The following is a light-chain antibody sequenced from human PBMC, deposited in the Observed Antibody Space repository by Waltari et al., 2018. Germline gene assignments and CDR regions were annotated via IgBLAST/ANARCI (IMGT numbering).Light chain of an antibody. J-gene: IGKJ2*01. Sequence: DIQMTQSPPTLSASVGDRVTISCRASQSVGTWLAWYQQKPGKAPKLLIYMASSLESGVPSRFSGSGSGREFTLTISSLQPDDFATYSCQQYSSFSTFGQGTKVDI. CDR3: QQYSSFST. CDR1: QSVGTW. V-gene: IGKV1-5*03. CDR2: MAS.